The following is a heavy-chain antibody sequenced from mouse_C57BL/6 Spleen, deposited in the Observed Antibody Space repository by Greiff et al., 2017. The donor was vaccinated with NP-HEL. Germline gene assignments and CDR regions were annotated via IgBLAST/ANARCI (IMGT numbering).Heavy chain of an antibody. J-gene: IGHJ2*01. CDR2: ISSGSSII. Sequence: EVQLVESGGGLVKPGGSLKLSCAASGFTFSDYGMHWVRQAPEKGLEWVAYISSGSSIIYYADTVKGRFTITRDNSKNTLFLQMTRLRSEDTAMYYCARPTGPYFDYWGKGTTLTVSS. CDR3: ARPTGPYFDY. CDR1: GFTFSDYG. D-gene: IGHD4-1*02. V-gene: IGHV5-17*01.